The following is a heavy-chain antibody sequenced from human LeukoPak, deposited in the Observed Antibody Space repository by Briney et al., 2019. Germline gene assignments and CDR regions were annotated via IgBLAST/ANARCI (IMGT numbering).Heavy chain of an antibody. J-gene: IGHJ4*02. CDR1: GFSFSTYA. Sequence: GGSLRLSCAASGFSFSTYAMYWVRRAPGKGLEWVSAICGGGGASYYADSVKGRFTISRDNSQNTLYLQMDSLRAEDTALYYCARGRTGSCYSSVDYWGQGSLVTVSS. CDR3: ARGRTGSCYSSVDY. CDR2: ICGGGGAS. V-gene: IGHV3-23*01. D-gene: IGHD2-15*01.